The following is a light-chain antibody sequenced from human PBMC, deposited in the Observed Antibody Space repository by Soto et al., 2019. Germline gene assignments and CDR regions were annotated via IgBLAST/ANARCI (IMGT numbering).Light chain of an antibody. J-gene: IGKJ1*01. Sequence: EIVLTQSPGTLFLSSGERTTLSCRASQSVSSNFLDWYQQKPGQAPRLLIYGASSRATGIPDRFSGSGSGTDFTLTISRLEPEDFAVYYCQQYETSPRTFGQGTKVDIK. CDR2: GAS. CDR3: QQYETSPRT. CDR1: QSVSSNF. V-gene: IGKV3-20*01.